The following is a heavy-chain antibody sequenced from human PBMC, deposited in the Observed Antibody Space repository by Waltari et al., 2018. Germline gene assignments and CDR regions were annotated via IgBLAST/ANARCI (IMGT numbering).Heavy chain of an antibody. Sequence: QVQLQESGPGLVKPSETLSLTCTVSGGSISSYYWSWIRQPPGKGLEWIGYIYYSGSTNYNPSLKSRVTISVDTSKNQFSLKLSSVTAADTAVYYCARATVPGHYYYYYYMDVWGKGTTVTISS. CDR2: IYYSGST. V-gene: IGHV4-59*01. CDR1: GGSISSYY. CDR3: ARATVPGHYYYYYYMDV. D-gene: IGHD6-6*01. J-gene: IGHJ6*03.